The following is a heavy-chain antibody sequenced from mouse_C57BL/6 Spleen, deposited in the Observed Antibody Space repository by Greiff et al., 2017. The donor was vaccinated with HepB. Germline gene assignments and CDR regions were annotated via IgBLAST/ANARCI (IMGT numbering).Heavy chain of an antibody. V-gene: IGHV1-69*01. CDR2: IDPSDSYT. CDR3: ARRGTTVVAKSFDY. D-gene: IGHD1-1*01. Sequence: QVQLKQPGAELVMPGASVKLSCKASGYTFTSYWMHWVKQRPGQGLEWIGEIDPSDSYTNYNQKFKGKSTLTVDKSSSTAYMQLSSLTSEDSAVYYCARRGTTVVAKSFDYWGQGTTLTVSS. J-gene: IGHJ2*01. CDR1: GYTFTSYW.